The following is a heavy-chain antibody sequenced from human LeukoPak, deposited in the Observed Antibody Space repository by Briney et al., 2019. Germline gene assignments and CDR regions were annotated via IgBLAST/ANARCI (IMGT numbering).Heavy chain of an antibody. V-gene: IGHV4-61*01. CDR2: IYYSGST. J-gene: IGHJ4*02. D-gene: IGHD4-17*01. CDR3: TRVPISTTARGYFDY. CDR1: GGSVSSGSYY. Sequence: SETLSLTCTVSGGSVSSGSYYWSWIRQPPGKGLEWIGYIYYSGSTTYNPSLKSRVTISVDMSKNKFSLKLSSVTAADTAVYYCTRVPISTTARGYFDYWGQGTLVTVSS.